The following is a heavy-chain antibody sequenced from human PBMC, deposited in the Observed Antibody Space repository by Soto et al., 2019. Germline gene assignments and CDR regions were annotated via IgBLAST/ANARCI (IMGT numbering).Heavy chain of an antibody. D-gene: IGHD3-22*01. CDR3: TGDDSNGYYYGAFDY. V-gene: IGHV3-15*07. CDR2: IKSKVDGGTT. J-gene: IGHJ4*02. Sequence: PCGSLRLSCAASGFTFSTAWMTWVRQVPGKGLEWVGRIKSKVDGGTTDYAAPVKGRFTISRDDSESTLYLQMDSLKTEDTAVYYCTGDDSNGYYYGAFDYWGQGTLVNVSS. CDR1: GFTFSTAW.